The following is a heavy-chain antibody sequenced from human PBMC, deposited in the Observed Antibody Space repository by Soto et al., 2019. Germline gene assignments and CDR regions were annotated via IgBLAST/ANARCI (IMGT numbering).Heavy chain of an antibody. CDR3: AREVVVAEYYFDY. CDR1: GYTLTGYG. Sequence: ASVKVSCKASGYTLTGYGISVVRHAPGQGLEWMGWISAYNGNTNYAQKLQGRVTMTTDTSTSTAYMELRSLRSDDTAVYYCAREVVVAEYYFDYWGQGTLVTVSS. CDR2: ISAYNGNT. J-gene: IGHJ4*02. D-gene: IGHD2-15*01. V-gene: IGHV1-18*01.